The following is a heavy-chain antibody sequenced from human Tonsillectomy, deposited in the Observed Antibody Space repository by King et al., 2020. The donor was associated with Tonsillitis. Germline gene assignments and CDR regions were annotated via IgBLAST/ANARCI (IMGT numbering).Heavy chain of an antibody. J-gene: IGHJ4*02. CDR1: GYSFTDYS. CDR2: INPDIGGA. V-gene: IGHV1-2*06. Sequence: QLVQSGAEVKKPGASVKVSCQASGYSFTDYSIHWVRQAPGQGLEWMVRINPDIGGADYALRFEGKVTMTRDTSIRSAYLELSSLRSDDTAVYFCARDTGGWRTFDYWGQGTLVTVSS. CDR3: ARDTGGWRTFDY. D-gene: IGHD6-19*01.